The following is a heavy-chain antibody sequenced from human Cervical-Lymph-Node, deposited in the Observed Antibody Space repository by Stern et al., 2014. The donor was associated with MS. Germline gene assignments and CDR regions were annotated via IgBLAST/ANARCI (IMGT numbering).Heavy chain of an antibody. V-gene: IGHV1-46*01. CDR2: INPSGGST. J-gene: IGHJ6*02. Sequence: QVTLRQSGAEVKKPGDSVKVSCNASGYTFTSYYLRWVREAPAQGLARQGIINPSGGSTSYAQKFQGRVTMTRDTSTSTVYMELSSLRSEDTAVYYCALIVATPTGMDVWGQGTTVTVSS. D-gene: IGHD5-12*01. CDR1: GYTFTSYY. CDR3: ALIVATPTGMDV.